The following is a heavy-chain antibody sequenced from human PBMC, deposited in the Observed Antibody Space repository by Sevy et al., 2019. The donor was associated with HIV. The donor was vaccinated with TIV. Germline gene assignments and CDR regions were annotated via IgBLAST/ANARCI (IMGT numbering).Heavy chain of an antibody. CDR3: ARDRGGSMGYYFDY. D-gene: IGHD2-8*01. CDR1: GFTFSSYA. Sequence: GGSLRLSCAASGFTFSSYAMTWVRQAPGKGLEWLSSISGGGGRTQYSDSVNGRFTMSKDNSKNTIFLQMHSLGAEDTALYYCARDRGGSMGYYFDYWGQGTLVTVSS. V-gene: IGHV3-23*01. J-gene: IGHJ4*02. CDR2: ISGGGGRT.